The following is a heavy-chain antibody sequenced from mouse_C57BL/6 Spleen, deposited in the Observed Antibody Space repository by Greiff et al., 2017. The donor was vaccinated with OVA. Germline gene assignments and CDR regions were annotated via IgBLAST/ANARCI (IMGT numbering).Heavy chain of an antibody. J-gene: IGHJ3*01. CDR2: IYPRSGNT. D-gene: IGHD2-5*01. V-gene: IGHV1-81*01. CDR1: GYTFTSYG. CDR3: ARWGYSNFSWFAY. Sequence: QVQLQQSGAELARPGASVKLSCKASGYTFTSYGISWVKQRTGQGPEWIGEIYPRSGNTYYNEKFKGKATLTADKSTSKAYMELSSLTSEDSAVYFCARWGYSNFSWFAYWGQGTLVTVSA.